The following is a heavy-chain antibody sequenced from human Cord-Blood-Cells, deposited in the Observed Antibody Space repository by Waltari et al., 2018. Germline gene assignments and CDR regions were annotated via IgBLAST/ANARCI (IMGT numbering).Heavy chain of an antibody. Sequence: EVQLVESGGGLVQPGGSLRLSCAASGFTFSSYRMNWVRQAPGKGLEWVSYISSSSTIYYADSVKGRFTISRDNAKNSLYLQMNSLRDEDTAVYYCARDPPFDYWGQGTLVTVSS. CDR2: ISSSSTI. J-gene: IGHJ4*02. V-gene: IGHV3-48*02. CDR3: ARDPPFDY. CDR1: GFTFSSYR.